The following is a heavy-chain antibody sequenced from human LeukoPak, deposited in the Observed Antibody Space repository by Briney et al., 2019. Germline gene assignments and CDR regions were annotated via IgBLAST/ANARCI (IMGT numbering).Heavy chain of an antibody. CDR2: INPGNGAT. CDR3: ARSPQDHGGNCFNH. Sequence: ASVKVSCKASGYAFTTYDINWVRQAPGQGLEWMARINPGNGATGYTQTFQDRITVTSDTSTDTVYMELASLTSNDTATYYCARSPQDHGGNCFNHWGLGSLVTVSS. J-gene: IGHJ4*02. D-gene: IGHD4-23*01. V-gene: IGHV1-8*01. CDR1: GYAFTTYD.